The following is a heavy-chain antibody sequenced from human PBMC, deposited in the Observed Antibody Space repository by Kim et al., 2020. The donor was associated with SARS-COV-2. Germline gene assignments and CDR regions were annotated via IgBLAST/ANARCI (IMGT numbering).Heavy chain of an antibody. Sequence: ASVKVSCKASGYTFTSYGISWVRQAPGQGLEWMGWISAYNGNTNYAQKLQGRVTMTTDTSTSTAYMELRSLRSDDTAVYYCARGRTGVRGFGYYYYGMDVWGQGTTVTVSS. CDR1: GYTFTSYG. D-gene: IGHD3-10*01. CDR2: ISAYNGNT. V-gene: IGHV1-18*04. J-gene: IGHJ6*02. CDR3: ARGRTGVRGFGYYYYGMDV.